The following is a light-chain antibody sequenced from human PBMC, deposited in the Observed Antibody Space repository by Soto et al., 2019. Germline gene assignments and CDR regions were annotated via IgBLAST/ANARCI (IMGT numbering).Light chain of an antibody. CDR1: SSDVGRYNY. CDR3: SAYTSSSTPYV. CDR2: DVS. J-gene: IGLJ1*01. V-gene: IGLV2-14*03. Sequence: QSVLTQPASVSGSPGQSITISCTGTSSDVGRYNYVSWYQQYLGKAPKLMIYDVSNRPSGVSNRFSGSKSGNTASLTISGLQAEDEADYYCSAYTSSSTPYVFGTGTKHTVL.